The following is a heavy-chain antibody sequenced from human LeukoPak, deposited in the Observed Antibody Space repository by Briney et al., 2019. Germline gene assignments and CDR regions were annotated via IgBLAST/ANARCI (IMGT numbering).Heavy chain of an antibody. CDR3: ARDRSGGLVRLTDY. D-gene: IGHD3-10*01. CDR2: ISSSGSTV. Sequence: GGSLRLSCAASGFTFSDYYMNWIRQAPGKGLELVSYISSSGSTVHYVDSVKGRFTISRDNAKNSLYLQMNSLRAEDTAVYYCARDRSGGLVRLTDYWGQGTLVTVSS. J-gene: IGHJ4*02. CDR1: GFTFSDYY. V-gene: IGHV3-11*01.